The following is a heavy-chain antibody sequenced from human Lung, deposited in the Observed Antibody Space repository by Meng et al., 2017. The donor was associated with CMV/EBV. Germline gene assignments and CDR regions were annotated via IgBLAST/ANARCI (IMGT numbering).Heavy chain of an antibody. Sequence: QVPGRGSGPALGKPSETRSLSCAVSSDSITNHNWWAWVRRHPGEGLEWIGEIPHRGSSAYNQSLKSRVSMSIDKSKKQFSLKVTCVTVADTAVYHCLGRSGGSVWGQGTLVTVSS. J-gene: IGHJ1*01. CDR2: IPHRGSS. CDR1: SDSITNHNW. D-gene: IGHD3-10*01. V-gene: IGHV4-4*02. CDR3: LGRSGGSV.